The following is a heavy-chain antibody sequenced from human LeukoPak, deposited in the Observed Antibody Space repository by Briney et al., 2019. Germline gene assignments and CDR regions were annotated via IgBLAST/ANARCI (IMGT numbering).Heavy chain of an antibody. CDR3: ARVPYGDYGGDFDY. J-gene: IGHJ4*02. D-gene: IGHD4-17*01. CDR1: GYTFASYD. CDR2: MNPNSGNT. Sequence: ASVKVSCTASGYTFASYDINWVRQATGQGLEWMGWMNPNSGNTGYAQKFQGRVTITRNTSISTAYMELRSLRSDDTAVYYCARVPYGDYGGDFDYWGQGTLVTVSS. V-gene: IGHV1-8*03.